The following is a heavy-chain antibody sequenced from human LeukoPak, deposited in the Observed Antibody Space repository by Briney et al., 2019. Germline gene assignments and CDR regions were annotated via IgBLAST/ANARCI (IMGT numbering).Heavy chain of an antibody. V-gene: IGHV4-59*08. CDR2: IYYTGAT. D-gene: IGHD5-12*01. J-gene: IGHJ4*02. CDR1: GGSIGNNY. Sequence: PSETLSLTCTVSGGSIGNNYWTWIRQPPGKGLEYIGYIYYTGATNYNPSLKSRVTISVDTSKSQFSLKLSSVTAADTAVYYCARGEWLRFFDYWGQGTLVTVSS. CDR3: ARGEWLRFFDY.